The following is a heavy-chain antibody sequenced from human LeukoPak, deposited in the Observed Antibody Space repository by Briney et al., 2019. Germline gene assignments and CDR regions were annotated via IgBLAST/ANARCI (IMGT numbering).Heavy chain of an antibody. D-gene: IGHD4-17*01. CDR3: ARADPYYGDYCDY. Sequence: SETLSLTCTVSGGSISSSSYYWGWIRQPPGKGLEWIGSIYYSGSTNYNPSLKSRVTMSVDTSKNQFSLKLSSVTAADTAVYYCARADPYYGDYCDYWGQGTLVTVSS. CDR1: GGSISSSSYY. J-gene: IGHJ4*02. CDR2: IYYSGST. V-gene: IGHV4-39*07.